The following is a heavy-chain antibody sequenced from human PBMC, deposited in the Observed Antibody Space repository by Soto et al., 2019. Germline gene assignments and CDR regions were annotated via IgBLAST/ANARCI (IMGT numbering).Heavy chain of an antibody. J-gene: IGHJ4*02. Sequence: GGSLRLSCAASGFTFSSYAMSWVRQAPGKGLEWVSAISGSGGSTYYADSVKGRFTISRDNSKNTLYLQMNSLRAEDTAVYYCAKEDTITMIVVVIKPPGYWGQGTLVTVSS. CDR1: GFTFSSYA. CDR3: AKEDTITMIVVVIKPPGY. CDR2: ISGSGGST. V-gene: IGHV3-23*01. D-gene: IGHD3-22*01.